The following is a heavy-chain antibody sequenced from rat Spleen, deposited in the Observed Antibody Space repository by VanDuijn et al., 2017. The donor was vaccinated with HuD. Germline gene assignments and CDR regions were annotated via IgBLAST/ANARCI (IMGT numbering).Heavy chain of an antibody. V-gene: IGHV5S13*01. D-gene: IGHD3-2*01. CDR3: ARHGGAPSHFDY. CDR2: ISTSGGNT. CDR1: GFTFSNYG. Sequence: EVQLVESGGDLVQPGRSLKLSCATSGFTFSNYGMAWVRQAPTKGLEWVASISTSGGNTFFRDSVKGRFTLSRNNAKNTLYLQMDSLRSEDTATYYCARHGGAPSHFDYWGQGVMVTVSS. J-gene: IGHJ2*01.